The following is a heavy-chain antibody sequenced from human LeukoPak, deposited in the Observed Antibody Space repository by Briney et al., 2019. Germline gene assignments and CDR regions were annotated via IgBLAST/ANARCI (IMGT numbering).Heavy chain of an antibody. D-gene: IGHD3-16*01. CDR3: AKLPAAGGDYVYMDS. CDR1: GFTLTNYA. Sequence: GGSLRLSCAASGFTLTNYAMTWVRQAPGKGLEWVSAVARSGGYTYYADSVRGRFTISRDNSKNTLYLQMSSLRAEDTAVYYCAKLPAAGGDYVYMDSWGQGTLVTVSS. V-gene: IGHV3-23*01. CDR2: VARSGGYT. J-gene: IGHJ4*02.